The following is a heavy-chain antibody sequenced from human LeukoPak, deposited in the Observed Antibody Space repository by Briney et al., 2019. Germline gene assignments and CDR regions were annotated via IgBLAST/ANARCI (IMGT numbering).Heavy chain of an antibody. J-gene: IGHJ4*02. CDR2: IYPGDSET. CDR1: GYSFTSYW. CDR3: ARQEDCSNGVCYKWGD. Sequence: GESLKISCKGSGYSFTSYWIAWVRQMPGKGLEWMGMIYPGDSETRYRPSFQGQVTLSADRSISTAYLQWSSLKASDTAMYYCARQEDCSNGVCYKWGDWGQGTLVTVSS. V-gene: IGHV5-51*01. D-gene: IGHD2-8*01.